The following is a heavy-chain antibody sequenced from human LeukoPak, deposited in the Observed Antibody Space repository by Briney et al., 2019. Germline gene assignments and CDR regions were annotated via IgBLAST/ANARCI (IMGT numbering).Heavy chain of an antibody. CDR1: GFTFSSFG. J-gene: IGHJ6*02. Sequence: GGSLRLSCAASGFTFSSFGMHWVRQAPGKGLEWVAVIWFDGSNEYYSDSVKGRFTISRDNSKNTLYLQVNSLRAEDTAVYYCARANYGSGSNYYYGMDVWGQGTTVTVSS. CDR2: IWFDGSNE. V-gene: IGHV3-33*01. D-gene: IGHD3-10*01. CDR3: ARANYGSGSNYYYGMDV.